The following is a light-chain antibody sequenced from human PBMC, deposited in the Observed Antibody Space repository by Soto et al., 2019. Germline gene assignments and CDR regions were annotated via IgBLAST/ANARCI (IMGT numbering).Light chain of an antibody. CDR3: QQYDYSRT. V-gene: IGKV1-5*01. CDR1: QNINKR. Sequence: GDRVTITCRASQNINKRLAWYQVKPGEAPKLLIFDVSNLETGVPSRFSGSGSGTEFSLTIRGLQPDDFATYYCQQYDYSRTFGQGTKVDIK. CDR2: DVS. J-gene: IGKJ1*01.